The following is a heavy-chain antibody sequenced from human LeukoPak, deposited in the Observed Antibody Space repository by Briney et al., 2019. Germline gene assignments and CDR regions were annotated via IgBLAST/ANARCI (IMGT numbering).Heavy chain of an antibody. CDR2: INAGNGNT. J-gene: IGHJ4*02. D-gene: IGHD6-19*01. CDR3: AGDLRAVAGRRPFDY. Sequence: GASVKVSCKASGYTFTSYAMHWVRQAPGQRLEWMGWINAGNGNTKYSQKFQGRVTITRDTSASTAYMELSSLRSEDTAVYYCAGDLRAVAGRRPFDYWGQGTLVTVSS. V-gene: IGHV1-3*01. CDR1: GYTFTSYA.